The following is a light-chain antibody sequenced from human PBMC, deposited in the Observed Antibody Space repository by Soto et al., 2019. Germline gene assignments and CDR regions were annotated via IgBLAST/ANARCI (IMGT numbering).Light chain of an antibody. CDR2: DSS. J-gene: IGKJ4*01. CDR1: QSVSSY. CDR3: QQRSSGVT. V-gene: IGKV3-11*01. Sequence: EVVLTQSPATLSLSPGERATLSCRASQSVSSYLAWYQQKPGQAPRLLIYDSSNRATGIPARFSGSGSGTDFTLTISSLEREDFAVYYCQQRSSGVTFGGGTKVEI.